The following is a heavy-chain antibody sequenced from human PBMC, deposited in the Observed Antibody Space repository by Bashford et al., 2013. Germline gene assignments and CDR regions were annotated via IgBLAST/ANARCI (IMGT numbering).Heavy chain of an antibody. J-gene: IGHJ6*02. V-gene: IGHV5-51*01. D-gene: IGHD2-2*02. CDR3: ARMVVVPAAIPYYYGMDV. CDR2: IYPGDSDT. Sequence: WVRQMPGKGLEWMGIIYPGDSDTRYSPSFQGQVTISADKSISTAYLQWSSLKASDTAMYYCARMVVVPAAIPYYYGMDVWGQGTTVTVSS.